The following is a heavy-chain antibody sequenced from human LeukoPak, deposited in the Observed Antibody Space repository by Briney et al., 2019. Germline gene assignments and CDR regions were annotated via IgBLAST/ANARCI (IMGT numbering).Heavy chain of an antibody. V-gene: IGHV4-30-4*08. Sequence: SETLSLTCTVSGGSISSGDYYWSWIRQPPGKGLEWIGYIYYSGSTYYNPSLKSRVTISVDTSKNQFSLELSSVTAADTAVYYCARLDVGYYDSSGYYFDYWGQGTLVTVSS. CDR2: IYYSGST. J-gene: IGHJ4*02. CDR3: ARLDVGYYDSSGYYFDY. CDR1: GGSISSGDYY. D-gene: IGHD3-22*01.